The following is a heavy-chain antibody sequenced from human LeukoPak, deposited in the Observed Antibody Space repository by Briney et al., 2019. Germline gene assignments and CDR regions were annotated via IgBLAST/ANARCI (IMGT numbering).Heavy chain of an antibody. CDR2: ISSSSSYI. D-gene: IGHD3-22*01. CDR1: GFTFSSYT. J-gene: IGHJ4*02. V-gene: IGHV3-21*01. Sequence: GGSLRLSCAASGFTFSSYTMNWVRQAPGKGLEWVSSISSSSSYIYYADSLKGRFTISRDNAKNSLYLQMNSLRAEDTAVHYCASSSYDSSGYYYNWGQGTLVTVSS. CDR3: ASSSYDSSGYYYN.